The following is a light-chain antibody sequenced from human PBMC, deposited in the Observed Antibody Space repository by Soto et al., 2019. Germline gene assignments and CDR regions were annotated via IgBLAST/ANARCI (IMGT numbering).Light chain of an antibody. CDR2: AAS. V-gene: IGKV1-27*01. CDR1: QGISNY. Sequence: DIQMTQSPSSLSASVGDRVTITCRASQGISNYLAWYQQKPGKVPKLLIYAASTLQSGVPSRFSGSGSGTDFPLTISSLQPENVAIYYCQKYNSAPPTWTFGQGTKVEIK. CDR3: QKYNSAPPTWT. J-gene: IGKJ1*01.